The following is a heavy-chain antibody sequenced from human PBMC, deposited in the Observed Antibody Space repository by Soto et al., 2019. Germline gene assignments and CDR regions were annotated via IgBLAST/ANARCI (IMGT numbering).Heavy chain of an antibody. Sequence: GASVKVSCKASGYTFTGYYMHWLRQDPGQGLEWMGWINPKSGGTNYAHKFQGRVTMXRDTPISTAYMEPSSLTADDTAVYYCARNLYQRSGYSVANYYYYYGMDVGGQGTTVTASS. CDR2: INPKSGGT. CDR3: ARNLYQRSGYSVANYYYYYGMDV. V-gene: IGHV1-2*07. D-gene: IGHD3-22*01. CDR1: GYTFTGYY. J-gene: IGHJ6*02.